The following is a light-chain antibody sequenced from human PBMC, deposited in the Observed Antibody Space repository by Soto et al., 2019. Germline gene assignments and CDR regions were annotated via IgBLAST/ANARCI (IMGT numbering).Light chain of an antibody. Sequence: DIVMTQSPDSLAVSLGERATINCRSSQSVLYSSNNKNYLTWYQQKPGQHPKLLIYWASTRESGVPDRFSGSGSGTDFTLTISNLQAEDVAVYYCQQNYATPITFGQGTRLEIK. V-gene: IGKV4-1*01. J-gene: IGKJ5*01. CDR3: QQNYATPIT. CDR1: QSVLYSSNNKNY. CDR2: WAS.